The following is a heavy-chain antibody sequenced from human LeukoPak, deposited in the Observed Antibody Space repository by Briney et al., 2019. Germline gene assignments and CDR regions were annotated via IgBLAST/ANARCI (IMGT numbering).Heavy chain of an antibody. D-gene: IGHD2-2*02. CDR2: INGDGSTT. J-gene: IGHJ4*02. CDR1: GLTFSSYE. CDR3: ARDPGHCSSTSCYKFFDY. V-gene: IGHV3-74*01. Sequence: PGGSLRLSCAASGLTFSSYEMNWVRQPPGKGLVWVSRINGDGSTTSNADSVKGRFTISRDNAKNTLYLQMNSLRAEDTAVYYCARDPGHCSSTSCYKFFDYWGQGTLVTVSS.